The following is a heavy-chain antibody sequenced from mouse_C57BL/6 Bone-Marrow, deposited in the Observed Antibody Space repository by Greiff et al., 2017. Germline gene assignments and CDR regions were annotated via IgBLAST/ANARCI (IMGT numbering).Heavy chain of an antibody. CDR3: ARGLVYYDYDGYAMDY. D-gene: IGHD2-4*01. CDR1: GFSINSDCY. J-gene: IGHJ4*01. CDR2: TFYSGIT. Sequence: EVKLVESGPSLVRPSQTLSLTCTVTGFSINSDCYWIWIRQFPGNKLEYIGYTFYSGITYYNPSLESRTYITRDTSKNQFSLKLSSVTTEDTATYYCARGLVYYDYDGYAMDYWGQGTSVTVSS. V-gene: IGHV3-3*01.